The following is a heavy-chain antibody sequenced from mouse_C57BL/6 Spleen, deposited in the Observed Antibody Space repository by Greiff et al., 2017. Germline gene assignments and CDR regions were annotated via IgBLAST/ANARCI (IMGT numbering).Heavy chain of an antibody. J-gene: IGHJ4*01. CDR1: GFTFSDYG. CDR2: ISNLAYSI. CDR3: ARQSLLDY. Sequence: DVQLVESGGGLVQPGGSLKLSCAASGFTFSDYGMAWVRQAPRKGPEWVAFISNLAYSIYYADTVTGRFTISRENAKNTLYLEMSSLRSEDTAMYYCARQSLLDYWGQGTSVTVSS. V-gene: IGHV5-15*01.